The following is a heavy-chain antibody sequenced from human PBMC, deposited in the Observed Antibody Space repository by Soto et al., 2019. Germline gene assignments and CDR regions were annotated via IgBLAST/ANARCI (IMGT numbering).Heavy chain of an antibody. CDR1: GFTFNTYP. CDR3: AKGVLSFHYGMEV. V-gene: IGHV3-23*01. D-gene: IGHD3-10*01. Sequence: PGGSLRLSCATSGFTFNTYPMTWVRQAPGKGLEWVSSISSTAGRTSSYADSVKGRFAISRDFSDNTVYLQMNNLIVDDTAEYFCAKGVLSFHYGMEVWGQGTTVTVSS. CDR2: ISSTAGRTS. J-gene: IGHJ6*02.